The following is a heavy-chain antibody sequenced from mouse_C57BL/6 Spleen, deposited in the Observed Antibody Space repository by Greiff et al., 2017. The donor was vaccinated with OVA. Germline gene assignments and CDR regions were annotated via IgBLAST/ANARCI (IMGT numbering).Heavy chain of an antibody. Sequence: EVKLVESGGDLVKPGGSLKLSCAASGFTFSSYGMSWVRQTPDKRLEWVATISSGGSYTYYPDSVKGRFTISRDNAKNTLYLQMSSLKSEDTAMYYCARQNYDCDYYAMDYWGQGTSVTVSS. CDR1: GFTFSSYG. V-gene: IGHV5-6*01. J-gene: IGHJ4*01. D-gene: IGHD2-4*01. CDR2: ISSGGSYT. CDR3: ARQNYDCDYYAMDY.